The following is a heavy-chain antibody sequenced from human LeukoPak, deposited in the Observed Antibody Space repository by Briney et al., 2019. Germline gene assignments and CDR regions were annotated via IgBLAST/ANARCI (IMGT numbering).Heavy chain of an antibody. V-gene: IGHV3-7*01. J-gene: IGHJ6*02. CDR3: AVAYGLDV. Sequence: PGGALRLSCAASGFTFSSVWMSWVRQAPGKGLEWVANIKNDGSEKYYVDSVKGRFTISRDNAKKSLYLQMNSLRAEDTAVYYCAVAYGLDVWGQGTTVTVSS. CDR2: IKNDGSEK. CDR1: GFTFSSVW.